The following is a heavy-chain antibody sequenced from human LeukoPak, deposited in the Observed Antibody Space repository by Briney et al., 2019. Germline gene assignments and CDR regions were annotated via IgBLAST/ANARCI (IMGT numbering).Heavy chain of an antibody. V-gene: IGHV1-69*13. CDR1: GGTFSSYA. Sequence: SVTVSCKASGGTFSSYAISWVRQAPGQGLEWMGGIIPIFGTANYAQKFQGRVTITADESTSTAYMELSSLRSEDTAVYYCAREGCSGGSCYGWFDYWGQGTLVTVSS. CDR2: IIPIFGTA. D-gene: IGHD2-15*01. CDR3: AREGCSGGSCYGWFDY. J-gene: IGHJ4*02.